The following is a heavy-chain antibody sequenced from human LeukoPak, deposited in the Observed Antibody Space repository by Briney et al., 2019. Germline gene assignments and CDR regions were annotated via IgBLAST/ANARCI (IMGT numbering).Heavy chain of an antibody. CDR3: ASVYCSSTSCYADY. Sequence: SSETLSLTCAVYGGSFSGYYWSWIRQPPGKGLEWIGEINHSGSTNYNPSLKSRVTISVDTSKNQFSLKLSSVTAADTAVYYCASVYCSSTSCYADYWGQGTLVTVSS. J-gene: IGHJ4*02. V-gene: IGHV4-34*01. D-gene: IGHD2-2*01. CDR1: GGSFSGYY. CDR2: INHSGST.